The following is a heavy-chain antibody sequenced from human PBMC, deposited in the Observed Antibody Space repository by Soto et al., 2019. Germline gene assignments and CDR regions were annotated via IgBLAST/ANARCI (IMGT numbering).Heavy chain of an antibody. J-gene: IGHJ4*02. V-gene: IGHV4-30-4*01. D-gene: IGHD2-15*01. CDR2: IYNGGST. Sequence: PCPLSAESASPAVIQWTWLGRPKGKGLEWIGYIYNGGSTYYRPSLESRMQISLDPTKNHYSLRLTSVTAADTALYFCARDQVGLDTIIYFDYWGQGKLVPFS. CDR1: AESASPAVIQ. CDR3: ARDQVGLDTIIYFDY.